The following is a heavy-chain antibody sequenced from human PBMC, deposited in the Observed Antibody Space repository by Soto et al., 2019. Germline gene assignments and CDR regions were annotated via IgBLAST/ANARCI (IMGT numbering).Heavy chain of an antibody. CDR1: GFIFTNYW. Sequence: EVQVVDSGGGLVQPGGSLRLSCAASGFIFTNYWISWVRQAPGKGLEWVAIIKYDGNEKYYVDPVKARFTISRDNAKTSVYLQMNSLRAEDTAVYYCARVRDYDKNFDSWGQGSLLTVSS. CDR2: IKYDGNEK. V-gene: IGHV3-7*05. CDR3: ARVRDYDKNFDS. D-gene: IGHD3-16*01. J-gene: IGHJ4*02.